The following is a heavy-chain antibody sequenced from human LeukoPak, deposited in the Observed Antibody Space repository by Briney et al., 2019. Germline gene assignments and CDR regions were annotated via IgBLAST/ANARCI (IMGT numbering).Heavy chain of an antibody. Sequence: GGSLRLSCAASGFTFSSYSMNWVRQAPRKGLEWVSSISASSTYIYYADSVKGRFTISRDNAKNPLYLQMNSLRAEDTAVYYCASPLTTAKVNYWGQGTLVTVSS. CDR2: ISASSTYI. CDR3: ASPLTTAKVNY. D-gene: IGHD4-4*01. V-gene: IGHV3-21*01. CDR1: GFTFSSYS. J-gene: IGHJ4*02.